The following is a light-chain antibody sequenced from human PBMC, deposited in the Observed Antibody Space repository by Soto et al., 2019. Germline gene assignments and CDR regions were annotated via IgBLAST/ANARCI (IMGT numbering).Light chain of an antibody. J-gene: IGKJ2*01. Sequence: DIQMTQSPSTLSASVGDRVTITCRASQSISSWLAWYQQKPGKAPKLLIYDASSLESGVPSRFSGSGSGTEFTLTIRSLQPDDFATYSCQQYNSYSNTFGKGTKLEIK. CDR1: QSISSW. CDR3: QQYNSYSNT. CDR2: DAS. V-gene: IGKV1-5*01.